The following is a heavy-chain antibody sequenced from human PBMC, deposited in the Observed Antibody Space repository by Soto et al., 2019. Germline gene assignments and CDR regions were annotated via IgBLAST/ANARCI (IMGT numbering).Heavy chain of an antibody. Sequence: SVKVSCKASGYTFTNNDVTWVRQATGQGLEWMGWMNPGSGDTGYAQKFQGRVTMTRNISIATAYMELSSLRSEDTAIYYCARMASFGSLNWFDPWGQGTLVTVSS. CDR1: GYTFTNND. J-gene: IGHJ5*02. V-gene: IGHV1-8*01. CDR3: ARMASFGSLNWFDP. CDR2: MNPGSGDT. D-gene: IGHD5-18*01.